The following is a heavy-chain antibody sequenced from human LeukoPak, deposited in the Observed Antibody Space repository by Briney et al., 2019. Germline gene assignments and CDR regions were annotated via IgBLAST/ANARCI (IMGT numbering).Heavy chain of an antibody. CDR1: GFTFSSYA. Sequence: GGSLRLSCAASGFTFSSYAMHWVRQAPGKGLEWVAVISYDGSNKYYADSVKGRFTISRDNSKNTLYLQMNSLRAEDTAVYYCARSGYSGSYSDAFDIWGQGTMVTVSS. V-gene: IGHV3-30-3*01. CDR2: ISYDGSNK. CDR3: ARSGYSGSYSDAFDI. J-gene: IGHJ3*02. D-gene: IGHD1-26*01.